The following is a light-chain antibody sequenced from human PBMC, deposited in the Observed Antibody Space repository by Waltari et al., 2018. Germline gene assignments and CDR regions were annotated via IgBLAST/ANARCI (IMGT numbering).Light chain of an antibody. Sequence: QSALTQPRSVSGSPGQSVTISCTGTISYVGGHNYVSWYQQHPGKAPKLMIYDVNKRPSGVPDRFSGSKSGNTASLTISGLQGEDEADYYCYSYAGSSSFVFGTGTEIIVL. CDR2: DVN. J-gene: IGLJ1*01. CDR1: ISYVGGHNY. CDR3: YSYAGSSSFV. V-gene: IGLV2-11*01.